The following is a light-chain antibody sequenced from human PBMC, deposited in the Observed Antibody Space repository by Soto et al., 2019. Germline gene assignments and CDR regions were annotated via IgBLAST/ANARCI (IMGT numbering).Light chain of an antibody. CDR3: QQRSNWPPEVT. CDR1: QSVSSS. Sequence: EIVLTQSPDTLSLSPGERATLSCRASQSVSSSLAWYQQKPGQAPRLLIYDASKRATGIPARFSGSGYGTDFTLTISSLEPEDFAVYYCQQRSNWPPEVTFGPGTKVDIK. CDR2: DAS. V-gene: IGKV3-11*01. J-gene: IGKJ3*01.